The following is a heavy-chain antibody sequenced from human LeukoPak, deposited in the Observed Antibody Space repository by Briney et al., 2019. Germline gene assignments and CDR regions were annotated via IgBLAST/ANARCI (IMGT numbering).Heavy chain of an antibody. V-gene: IGHV1-2*06. D-gene: IGHD6-19*01. J-gene: IGHJ5*02. CDR3: ARDPYLYSCGWDNWFDP. CDR1: GYTFTGYY. CDR2: INPNSGGT. Sequence: ASVKVSCKASGYTFTGYYMHWVRQAPGQGLEWMGRINPNSGGTNYAQKFQGRVTMTRDTSISTAYMELSRLRSDDTAVYYCARDPYLYSCGWDNWFDPWGQGTLVTVSS.